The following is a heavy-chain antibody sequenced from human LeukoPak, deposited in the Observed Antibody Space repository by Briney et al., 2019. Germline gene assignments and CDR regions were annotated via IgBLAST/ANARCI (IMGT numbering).Heavy chain of an antibody. CDR3: ARGTVTTSSDAFDI. V-gene: IGHV1-18*01. CDR2: ISAYNGNT. J-gene: IGHJ3*02. CDR1: GGTFSSYA. Sequence: GSSVKVSCKASGGTFSSYAISWVRQAPGQGLEWMGWISAYNGNTNYAQKLQGRVTMTTDTSTSTAYMELRSLRSDDTAVYYCARGTVTTSSDAFDIWGRGTMVTVSS. D-gene: IGHD4-17*01.